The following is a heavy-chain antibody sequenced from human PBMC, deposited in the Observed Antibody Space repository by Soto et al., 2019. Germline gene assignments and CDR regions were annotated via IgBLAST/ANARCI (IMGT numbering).Heavy chain of an antibody. CDR2: MNPNSGNT. J-gene: IGHJ3*02. D-gene: IGHD2-15*01. V-gene: IGHV1-8*01. Sequence: ASVKVSCKASGYTFTSYDINWVRQATGQGLEWMGWMNPNSGNTGYAQKFQGRVTMTRNTSISTAYMELSSLRSEDTAVYYCARVIAKYCSGGSCRAFDIWGQGTMVTVSS. CDR3: ARVIAKYCSGGSCRAFDI. CDR1: GYTFTSYD.